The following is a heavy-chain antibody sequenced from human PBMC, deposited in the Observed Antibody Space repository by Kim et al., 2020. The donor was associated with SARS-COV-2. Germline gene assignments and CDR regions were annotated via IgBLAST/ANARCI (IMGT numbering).Heavy chain of an antibody. V-gene: IGHV3-9*01. J-gene: IGHJ6*02. CDR2: RI. D-gene: IGHD3-9*01. CDR3: GKDIFPGGMDV. Sequence: RIDYADPVKGRFTISRDNATNSVYLQMNSLRGGDTALYYCGKDIFPGGMDVWGQGTTVTVSS.